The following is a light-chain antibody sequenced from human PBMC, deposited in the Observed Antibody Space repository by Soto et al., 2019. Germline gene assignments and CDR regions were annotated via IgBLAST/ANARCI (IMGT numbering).Light chain of an antibody. V-gene: IGKV1-5*01. Sequence: DIQMTQSPSTLSASVGDRVTITCRASQSISSWLAWYQQKPGKAPKLLIYDASSLESGVPSRFIGSGSGTEFTLTISSLQPDDFATYYCQQYNSYPSTFGHGTRLEIK. CDR2: DAS. CDR1: QSISSW. J-gene: IGKJ5*01. CDR3: QQYNSYPST.